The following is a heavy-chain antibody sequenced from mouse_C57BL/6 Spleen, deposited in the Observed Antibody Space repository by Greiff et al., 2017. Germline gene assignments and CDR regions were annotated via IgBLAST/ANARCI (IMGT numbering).Heavy chain of an antibody. D-gene: IGHD1-1*01. CDR3: ARKMAALAWDFDY. CDR1: GYTFPSYW. V-gene: IGHV1-61*01. J-gene: IGHJ2*01. CDR2: IYPSDSET. Sequence: QVQLQQPGAELVRPGSSVKLSCKASGYTFPSYWMDWVKQRPGQGLEWIGNIYPSDSETHYNQKFKDKATLTVDKSSSTAYMQLSSLTSEDSAVYYCARKMAALAWDFDYWGQGTTLTVSS.